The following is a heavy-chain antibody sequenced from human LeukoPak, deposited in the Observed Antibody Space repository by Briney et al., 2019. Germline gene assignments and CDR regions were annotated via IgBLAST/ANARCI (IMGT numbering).Heavy chain of an antibody. J-gene: IGHJ3*02. CDR2: ISSSSSTI. CDR1: GFTFSSYS. D-gene: IGHD4-17*01. V-gene: IGHV3-48*01. CDR3: ARAHDYGDYVGAFDI. Sequence: AGGSLRLSCAASGFTFSSYSMNWVRQAPGKGLEWVSYISSSSSTIYYADSVKGRFTISRDNSKNTLYLQMNSLRAEDTAVYYCARAHDYGDYVGAFDIWGQGTMVTVSS.